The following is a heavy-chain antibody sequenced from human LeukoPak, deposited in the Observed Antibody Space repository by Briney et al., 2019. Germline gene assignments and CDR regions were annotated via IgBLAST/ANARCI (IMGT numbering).Heavy chain of an antibody. CDR3: ARDHLITMIVDV. Sequence: ASVKVSCKASGGTFSSYAISWVRQAPGQGLEWMGRIIPILGIANYAQKFQGRVTITADKSTSTAYMELSSLGSEDTAVYYCARDHLITMIVDVWGQGTTVTVSS. CDR2: IIPILGIA. CDR1: GGTFSSYA. V-gene: IGHV1-69*04. J-gene: IGHJ6*02. D-gene: IGHD3-22*01.